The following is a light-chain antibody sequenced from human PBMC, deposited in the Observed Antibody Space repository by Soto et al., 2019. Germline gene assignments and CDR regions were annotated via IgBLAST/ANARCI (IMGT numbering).Light chain of an antibody. CDR1: QPISSW. Sequence: DIQMTQSPSSISASVGDRVTITCRASQPISSWLAWYQQVPGQAPYLLIYPASTLQSGVPSRFSGSGSGTDFTPTINRLQPEDFATYFCQQGYNFPRAFGQGTRVEI. CDR2: PAS. V-gene: IGKV1-12*01. J-gene: IGKJ1*01. CDR3: QQGYNFPRA.